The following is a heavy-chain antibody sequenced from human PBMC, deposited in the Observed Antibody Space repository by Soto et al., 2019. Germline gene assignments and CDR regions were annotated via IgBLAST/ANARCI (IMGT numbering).Heavy chain of an antibody. D-gene: IGHD3-22*01. CDR3: TQGCDSSGHPGYGGAFDI. J-gene: IGHJ3*02. Sequence: QVQLVESGGGVVQPGRSLRLSCAASGFIFSSYGMHWVRQAPGKGLEWVAVMSNDGISKHYADSVKGRFTISRGNSKNTLYLQMNSLRAEDTAVYFCTQGCDSSGHPGYGGAFDIWGQGTMVTVSS. V-gene: IGHV3-30*18. CDR1: GFIFSSYG. CDR2: MSNDGISK.